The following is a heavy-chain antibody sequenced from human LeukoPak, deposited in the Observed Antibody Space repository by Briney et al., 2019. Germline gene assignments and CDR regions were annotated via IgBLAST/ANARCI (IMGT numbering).Heavy chain of an antibody. CDR2: IYSGGST. CDR3: ARVYSSGWPSDY. V-gene: IGHV3-53*01. J-gene: IGHJ4*02. Sequence: GGSLRLSCPASGFTVSSNYMSWVRQAPGKGLEWVSVIYSGGSTYYADSVKGRFTISRDNSKNTLYLQMNSLRAEDTAVYYCARVYSSGWPSDYWGQGTLVTVSS. CDR1: GFTVSSNY. D-gene: IGHD6-19*01.